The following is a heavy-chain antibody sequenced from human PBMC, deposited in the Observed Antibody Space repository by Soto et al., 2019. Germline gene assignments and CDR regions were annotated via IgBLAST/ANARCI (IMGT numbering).Heavy chain of an antibody. J-gene: IGHJ4*02. V-gene: IGHV3-23*01. CDR2: ISGSGGIT. CDR3: AKRITTPGTSKGIDY. CDR1: GFTFSTYA. D-gene: IGHD1-20*01. Sequence: LRLSCAASGFTFSTYAMTWVRQAPGKGLEWVSTISGSGGITYYADSVKGRFTISRDESKSTLDLQMNGLRAEDTAVYYCAKRITTPGTSKGIDYWGQGALVTVSS.